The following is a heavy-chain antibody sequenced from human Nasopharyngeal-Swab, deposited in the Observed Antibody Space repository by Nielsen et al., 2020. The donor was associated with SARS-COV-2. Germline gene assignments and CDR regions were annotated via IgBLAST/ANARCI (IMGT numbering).Heavy chain of an antibody. Sequence: SVKVSCKASGFTFTSSAVQWVRQARGQRLEWIGWIVVGSGNTNYAQKFQERVTITRDISTSTAYMGLSSLRSEDTAVYYCAAVINPASGGHWGQGTLVTVSS. J-gene: IGHJ4*02. D-gene: IGHD3-16*01. V-gene: IGHV1-58*01. CDR1: GFTFTSSA. CDR3: AAVINPASGGH. CDR2: IVVGSGNT.